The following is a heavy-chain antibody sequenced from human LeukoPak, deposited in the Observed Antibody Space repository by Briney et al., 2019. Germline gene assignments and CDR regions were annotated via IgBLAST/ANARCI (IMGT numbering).Heavy chain of an antibody. CDR3: ARDLVAVAGTLRFDP. Sequence: GGSLRLSCAASGFTLDDYGMSWVRQAPGKGLDWVSGINWNGGSTGYADSVKGRFTISRDNAKNSLYLQMNSLRAEDTALYYCARDLVAVAGTLRFDPWGQGTLVTVSS. D-gene: IGHD6-19*01. CDR2: INWNGGST. CDR1: GFTLDDYG. V-gene: IGHV3-20*04. J-gene: IGHJ5*02.